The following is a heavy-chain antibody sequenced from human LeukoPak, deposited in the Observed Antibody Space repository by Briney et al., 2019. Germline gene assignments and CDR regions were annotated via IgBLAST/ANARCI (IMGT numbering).Heavy chain of an antibody. CDR3: ARVGADSGNPDGYYYYYYMDV. J-gene: IGHJ6*03. V-gene: IGHV1-18*01. CDR1: GYTFTSYG. CDR2: ISAYNGNT. Sequence: ASVKVSCKASGYTFTSYGISWVRQAPGQGLEWMGWISAYNGNTNYAQKLQGRVTMTTDTSTSTAYMELRSLRSDDTAVYYCARVGADSGNPDGYYYYYYMDVWGKGTTVTVSS. D-gene: IGHD4-23*01.